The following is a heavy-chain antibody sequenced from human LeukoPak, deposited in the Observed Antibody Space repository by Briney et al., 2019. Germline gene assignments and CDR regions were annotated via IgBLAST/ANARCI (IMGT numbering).Heavy chain of an antibody. CDR3: ARAVAARPSDAFDI. J-gene: IGHJ3*02. Sequence: ASVKVSCKASGGTFSSYAISWVRQAPGQGLEWMGRIIPIFGTAHYAQKFQGRVTITTDESTSTAYMELSSLRSEDTAVYYCARAVAARPSDAFDIWGQGTMVTVSS. D-gene: IGHD6-6*01. CDR2: IIPIFGTA. CDR1: GGTFSSYA. V-gene: IGHV1-69*05.